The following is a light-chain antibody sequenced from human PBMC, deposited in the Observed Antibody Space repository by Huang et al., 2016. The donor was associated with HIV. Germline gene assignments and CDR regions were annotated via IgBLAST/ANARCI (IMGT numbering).Light chain of an antibody. CDR1: QSVSTF. CDR2: DAS. CDR3: QQHSYWSIT. J-gene: IGKJ5*01. Sequence: DIVLTQSPATLSLSPGERATVSCRASQSVSTFLAWYQHKPGQAPRLLSFDASNRASGFPARFSGTVSGTDFTLTISSLEPSDVAVYYCQQHSYWSITFGRGTRLEI. V-gene: IGKV3-11*01.